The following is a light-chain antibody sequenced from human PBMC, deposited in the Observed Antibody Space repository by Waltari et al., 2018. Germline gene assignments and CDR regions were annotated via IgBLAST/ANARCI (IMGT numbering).Light chain of an antibody. CDR3: QSYDSSLSGSV. Sequence: QSVLTQPPSVSGAPGQRVTISCTGSSSNIGTGSGVHWYQQLPGTAPKLLIYAKGNRPSGVPDRFSGSQSGTSASLAITGLQAEDEADYYCQSYDSSLSGSVFGGGTKLTVL. V-gene: IGLV1-40*01. CDR1: SSNIGTGSG. CDR2: AKG. J-gene: IGLJ2*01.